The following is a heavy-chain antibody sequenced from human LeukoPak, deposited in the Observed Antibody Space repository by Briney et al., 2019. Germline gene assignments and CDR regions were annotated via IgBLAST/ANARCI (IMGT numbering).Heavy chain of an antibody. CDR3: VRAPYGSGFAFAS. Sequence: GGSLRLSCAASGFIFSNDAMHWVRQAPGKGQEWVAFIWFDGSNKHYADSVKGRFTISRDNSEDTLYLQMNSLRAEDTAVYYCVRAPYGSGFAFASWGQGALVTVSS. CDR2: IWFDGSNK. J-gene: IGHJ4*02. CDR1: GFIFSNDA. D-gene: IGHD3-10*01. V-gene: IGHV3-33*01.